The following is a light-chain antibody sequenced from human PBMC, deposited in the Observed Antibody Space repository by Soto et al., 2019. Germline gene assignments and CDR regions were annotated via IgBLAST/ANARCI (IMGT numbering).Light chain of an antibody. V-gene: IGKV1-5*03. J-gene: IGKJ2*01. CDR3: QHYKHYNESA. Sequence: DIQMTQSPSTLSASVGDRVTITCRASQSISTWLAWYQQKPGKAPKVLVHKASSLANGVPSRFSGTGSETEFTLPISSLQPDDFATYYCQHYKHYNESAFGQGTKLEIK. CDR1: QSISTW. CDR2: KAS.